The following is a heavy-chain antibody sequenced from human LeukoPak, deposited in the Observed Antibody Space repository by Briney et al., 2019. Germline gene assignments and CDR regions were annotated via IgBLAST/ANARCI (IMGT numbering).Heavy chain of an antibody. CDR3: AKDQDRSSSWFDY. CDR1: GFTVSSNY. Sequence: GGSLRLSCAASGFTVSSNYMSWVRQAPGKGLEWVSVIYSGGSTYYADSVKGRFTISRDNSKNTLYLQMNSLRAEDTAVYYCAKDQDRSSSWFDYWGQGTLVTVSS. V-gene: IGHV3-53*01. J-gene: IGHJ4*02. D-gene: IGHD6-13*01. CDR2: IYSGGST.